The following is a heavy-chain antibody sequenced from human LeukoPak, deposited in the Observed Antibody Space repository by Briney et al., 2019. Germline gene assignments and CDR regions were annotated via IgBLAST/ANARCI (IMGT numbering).Heavy chain of an antibody. Sequence: PGTSLRLSCEVSGFSIGNHGMHWVRQAPDKGLEWVAMISHDGGVKYYGDSVKGRLTISRDNSENTFYLQMNGLRVEDTAVYYCARDWGSSGWYNWFDPWGQGTLVTVSS. CDR3: ARDWGSSGWYNWFDP. CDR2: ISHDGGVK. J-gene: IGHJ5*02. D-gene: IGHD3-16*01. CDR1: GFSIGNHG. V-gene: IGHV3-30*03.